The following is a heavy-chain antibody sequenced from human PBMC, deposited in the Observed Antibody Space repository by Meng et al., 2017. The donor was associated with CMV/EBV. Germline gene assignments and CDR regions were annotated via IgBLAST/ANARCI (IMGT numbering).Heavy chain of an antibody. CDR3: AKDGEGSGSYDAFDI. J-gene: IGHJ3*02. Sequence: GWSLRLSCAASGFTFSSYAMSWVRQAPGKGLEWVSAISGSGGSTYYADSVKGRFTISRDNSKNTLYLQMNSLRAEDTAVYYCAKDGEGSGSYDAFDIWGQGTMVTVSS. D-gene: IGHD3-10*01. CDR2: ISGSGGST. V-gene: IGHV3-23*01. CDR1: GFTFSSYA.